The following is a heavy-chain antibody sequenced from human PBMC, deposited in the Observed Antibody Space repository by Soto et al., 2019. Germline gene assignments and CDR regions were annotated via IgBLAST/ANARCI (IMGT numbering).Heavy chain of an antibody. CDR3: ASLDPIVVLVAATRGLYSLGMAV. J-gene: IGHJ6*02. CDR1: GFTFSSYG. Sequence: GGSLRLSCAASGFTFSSYGMHWVRQAPGKGLEWVAVIWYDGSNKYYADSVKGRFTISRDNSKNTLYLQMNSLRAEDTAVYYRASLDPIVVLVAATRGLYSLGMAVWGHGTTVTVSS. D-gene: IGHD2-15*01. V-gene: IGHV3-33*01. CDR2: IWYDGSNK.